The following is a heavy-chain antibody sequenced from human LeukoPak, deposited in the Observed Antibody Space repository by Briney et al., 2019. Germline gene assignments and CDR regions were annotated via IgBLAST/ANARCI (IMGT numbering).Heavy chain of an antibody. D-gene: IGHD5-24*01. V-gene: IGHV3-30-3*01. J-gene: IGHJ4*02. CDR3: AREGYGYNPPLEY. CDR2: ISYDGSNK. CDR1: GFTFSSYA. Sequence: GRSLRLSCAASGFTFSSYAMHWVRQAPGKGLEWVAVISYDGSNKYYADSVKGRFTISRDNSKNTLYLQVNSLRDADTAVYYCAREGYGYNPPLEYWGQGTLVTVSS.